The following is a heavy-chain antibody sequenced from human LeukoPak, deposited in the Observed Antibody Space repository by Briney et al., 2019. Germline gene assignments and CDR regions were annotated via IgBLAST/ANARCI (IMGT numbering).Heavy chain of an antibody. CDR2: ISAYNGNT. D-gene: IGHD6-6*01. J-gene: IGHJ4*02. Sequence: GASVKVSCKASGYTFTSYGISWVRQAPGQGLEWMGWISAYNGNTNYAQTLQGRATMTTDTSPSTASMELRSLRSDDTAVYYCARDEYSSSSDYWGQGTLVTVSS. V-gene: IGHV1-18*01. CDR1: GYTFTSYG. CDR3: ARDEYSSSSDY.